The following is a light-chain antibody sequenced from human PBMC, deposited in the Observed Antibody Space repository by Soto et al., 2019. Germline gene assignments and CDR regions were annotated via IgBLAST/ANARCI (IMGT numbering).Light chain of an antibody. CDR2: GAS. J-gene: IGKJ2*01. V-gene: IGKV3-15*01. CDR3: QHYNNWNT. Sequence: EIVMTQSPATLSVSPGERDSLSCRASQSVSSNLAWYQQKPGQAPRLLIYGASTRATGIPARFIGSGSGTEFTLTISSLQSEDFAVYYCQHYNNWNTVGQGTKLEIK. CDR1: QSVSSN.